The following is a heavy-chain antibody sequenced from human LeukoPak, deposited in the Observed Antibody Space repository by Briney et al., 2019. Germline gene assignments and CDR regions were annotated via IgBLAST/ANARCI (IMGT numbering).Heavy chain of an antibody. CDR2: IKQDGSEK. J-gene: IGHJ4*02. CDR1: GYSFTSYW. D-gene: IGHD3-3*01. CDR3: ARGGVFGVVMFDY. Sequence: GESLKISCKGSGYSFTSYWIGWVRQAPGKGLEWVANIKQDGSEKYYVDSVKGRFTISRDNAKNSLYLQMNSLRAEDTAVYYCARGGVFGVVMFDYWGQGTLVTVSS. V-gene: IGHV3-7*01.